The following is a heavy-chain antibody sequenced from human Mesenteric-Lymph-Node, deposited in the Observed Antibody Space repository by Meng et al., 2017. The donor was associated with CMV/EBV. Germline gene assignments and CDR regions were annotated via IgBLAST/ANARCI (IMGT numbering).Heavy chain of an antibody. CDR2: IYSGDST. Sequence: GESLKISCAASGFTVSSNYMSWVRQAPGKGLEWVSIIYSGDSTYYADSVKGRFTISRDNSKSTLYLQMNSLRAEDTAVYYCARDEYTSNWSVDVWGQGTTVTVSS. J-gene: IGHJ6*02. D-gene: IGHD6-13*01. CDR3: ARDEYTSNWSVDV. CDR1: GFTVSSNY. V-gene: IGHV3-53*01.